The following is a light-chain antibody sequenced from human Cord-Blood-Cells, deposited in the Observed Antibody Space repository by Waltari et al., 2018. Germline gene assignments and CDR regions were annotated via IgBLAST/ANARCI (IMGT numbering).Light chain of an antibody. CDR3: NSRDSSGNHVV. Sequence: SSELTPDPAVSVALGQTARITCHGDSLRSYYARWYQQKPRQAPVLVIYGKNNRPSGIPDRFSGSSSGNTASLTITGAQAEDEADYYCNSRDSSGNHVVFGGGTKLTVL. J-gene: IGLJ2*01. V-gene: IGLV3-19*01. CDR2: GKN. CDR1: SLRSYY.